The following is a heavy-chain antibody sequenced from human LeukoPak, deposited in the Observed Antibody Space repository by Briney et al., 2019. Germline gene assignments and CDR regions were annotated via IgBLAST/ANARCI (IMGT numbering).Heavy chain of an antibody. CDR2: IYYSGRT. V-gene: IGHV4-59*01. Sequence: PSQTLSLTCPVSAGSLSTYYWSCIRQPPGNGLEWIGYIYYSGRTNYNAALTNRVTISVDTSKNQFSLKLSSVSAADTAVYSCAREVGYCSSGSCYSYFDYWGWGTVVTVSA. CDR1: AGSLSTYY. D-gene: IGHD2-15*01. CDR3: AREVGYCSSGSCYSYFDY. J-gene: IGHJ4*02.